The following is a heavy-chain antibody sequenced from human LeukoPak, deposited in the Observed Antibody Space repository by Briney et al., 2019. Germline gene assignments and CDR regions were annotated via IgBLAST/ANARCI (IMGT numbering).Heavy chain of an antibody. CDR3: ASTPGINWFDP. J-gene: IGHJ5*02. CDR1: GGSISSYY. Sequence: SETLSLTCTVSGGSISSYYWSWIRQPPGKGLEWLGYIYYSGSTNYNPSLKSRFTISVDTSKKQFSLKLSSVTAADTAVYYCASTPGINWFDPWGQGTLVTVSS. CDR2: IYYSGST. V-gene: IGHV4-59*08.